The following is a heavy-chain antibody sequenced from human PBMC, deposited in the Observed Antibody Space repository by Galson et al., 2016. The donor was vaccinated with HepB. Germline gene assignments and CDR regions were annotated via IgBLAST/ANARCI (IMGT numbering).Heavy chain of an antibody. V-gene: IGHV1-69*13. J-gene: IGHJ4*02. CDR1: DYSFTTYG. D-gene: IGHD3-9*01. CDR3: ARPSLTGYYIPFDY. Sequence: SVKVSCKASDYSFTTYGISWVRQAPGLGLEWMGGIIPISNTANYAQKFQGRVTITADESTTTVSMELTSLRSEDTAVYYCARPSLTGYYIPFDYWGQGTLVTVSS. CDR2: IIPISNTA.